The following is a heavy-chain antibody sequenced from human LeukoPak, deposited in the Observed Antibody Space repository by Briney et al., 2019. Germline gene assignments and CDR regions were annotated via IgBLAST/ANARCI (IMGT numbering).Heavy chain of an antibody. CDR1: GFSFSTYA. D-gene: IGHD6-13*01. J-gene: IGHJ4*02. V-gene: IGHV3-23*01. Sequence: PGGSLRLSCAAPGFSFSTYAMTWVRQAPGKGLEWVSLISARGDTTHYADSVKGRFTISRDNSKNTLYLQMNSLRAEDTAVYYCAKDKYSSSWYLLDYWGQGTLVPVSS. CDR2: ISARGDTT. CDR3: AKDKYSSSWYLLDY.